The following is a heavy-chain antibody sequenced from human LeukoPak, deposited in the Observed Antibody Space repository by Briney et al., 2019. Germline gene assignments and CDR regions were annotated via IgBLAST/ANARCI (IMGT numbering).Heavy chain of an antibody. D-gene: IGHD2/OR15-2a*01. Sequence: SETLSLTCVVSGASVSTSHWNWIRQLPGKGLEWIGCLSDTGKTDYNPSLTSRVTISLGTSKNQVSLKLRSVTAADTAVYYCSEGYFEPFAHWGQGTLVTVSS. CDR2: LSDTGKT. CDR1: GASVSTSH. CDR3: SEGYFEPFAH. J-gene: IGHJ4*02. V-gene: IGHV4-59*02.